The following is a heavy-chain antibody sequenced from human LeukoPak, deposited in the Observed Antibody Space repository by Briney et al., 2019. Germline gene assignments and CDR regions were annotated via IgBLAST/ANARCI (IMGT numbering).Heavy chain of an antibody. D-gene: IGHD3-22*01. J-gene: IGHJ4*02. CDR2: IYNSGTT. Sequence: SETLSLTCTVSGGSISSGAYYWTWIRHYPGKGLELIGYIYNSGTTYYNPSLRSRLAVSADTSKNQFSLNLRSVTAADTAVYYCARALPYYDNSAYCDYWGQGTLVTVSS. CDR1: GGSISSGAYY. CDR3: ARALPYYDNSAYCDY. V-gene: IGHV4-31*03.